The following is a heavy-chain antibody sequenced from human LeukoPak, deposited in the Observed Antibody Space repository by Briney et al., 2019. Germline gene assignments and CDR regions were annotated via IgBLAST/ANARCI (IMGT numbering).Heavy chain of an antibody. CDR2: IKSKTDGGTT. D-gene: IGHD1-26*01. V-gene: IGHV3-15*01. CDR1: GFTFSNAW. J-gene: IGHJ4*02. Sequence: MSGGSLRLSCAASGFTFSNAWMSWVRQAPGKGLEWVGRIKSKTDGGTTDYAGPVKGRFTISRDDSKNTLYLQMNSLKTEDTAVYYCTRELLDECAFDYWGQGTLVTVSS. CDR3: TRELLDECAFDY.